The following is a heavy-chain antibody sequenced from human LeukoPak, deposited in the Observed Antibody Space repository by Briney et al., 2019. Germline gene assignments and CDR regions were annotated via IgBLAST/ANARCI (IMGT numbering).Heavy chain of an antibody. V-gene: IGHV4-34*01. J-gene: IGHJ4*02. D-gene: IGHD3-22*01. Sequence: SETLSLTCAVYGGSFSGYYWGWIRQPPGKGLEWMGEINHSGSTNYNPSLKSRVTISVDTSKNQFSLKLSSVTAADTAVYYCARRYYYDSSGSQSSPIDYWGQGTLVTVSS. CDR1: GGSFSGYY. CDR2: INHSGST. CDR3: ARRYYYDSSGSQSSPIDY.